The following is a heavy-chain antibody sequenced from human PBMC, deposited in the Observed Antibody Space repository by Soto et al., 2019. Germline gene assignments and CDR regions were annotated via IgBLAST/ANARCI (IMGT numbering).Heavy chain of an antibody. Sequence: PGGSLRLSCAASGFTFNSFTMSWVRQAPGKGLEWVSGISGSGDNTYYTASVKGRFTISRDNSKNTLYLQMHDLRAEDTAVYSCANLFLRFLKGCGQGALVTVSS. D-gene: IGHD3-3*01. CDR3: ANLFLRFLKG. CDR1: GFTFNSFT. CDR2: ISGSGDNT. J-gene: IGHJ4*02. V-gene: IGHV3-23*01.